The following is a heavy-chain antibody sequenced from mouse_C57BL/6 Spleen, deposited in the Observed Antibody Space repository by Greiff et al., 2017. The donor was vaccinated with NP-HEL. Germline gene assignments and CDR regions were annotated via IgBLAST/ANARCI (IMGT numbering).Heavy chain of an antibody. V-gene: IGHV1-19*01. CDR2: INPYNGGT. CDR3: ARSDSSGGDY. Sequence: EVKLMESGPVLVKPGASVKMSCKASGYTFTDYYMNWVKQSHGKSLEWIGVINPYNGGTSYNQKFKGKATLTVDKSSSTAYMELNSLTSEDSAVYYCARSDSSGGDYWGQGTTLTVSS. CDR1: GYTFTDYY. D-gene: IGHD3-2*01. J-gene: IGHJ2*01.